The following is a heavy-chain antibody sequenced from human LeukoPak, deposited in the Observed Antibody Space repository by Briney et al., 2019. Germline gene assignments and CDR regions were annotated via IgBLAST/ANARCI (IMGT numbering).Heavy chain of an antibody. CDR3: ARGVLDYYDSSGRGPYYSDY. Sequence: ASVKVSCKASGGTFSSYAISWVRQAPGQGLEWMGRIIPILGIANYAQKFQGRVTITADKSTSTAYMELSSLRSEDTAVYYCARGVLDYYDSSGRGPYYSDYWGQGTLVTVSS. V-gene: IGHV1-69*04. J-gene: IGHJ4*02. D-gene: IGHD3-22*01. CDR1: GGTFSSYA. CDR2: IIPILGIA.